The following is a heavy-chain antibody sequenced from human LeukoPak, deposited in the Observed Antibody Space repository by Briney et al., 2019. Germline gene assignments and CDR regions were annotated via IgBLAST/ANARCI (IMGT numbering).Heavy chain of an antibody. D-gene: IGHD3-22*01. V-gene: IGHV1-69*13. J-gene: IGHJ4*02. CDR3: AGPYDDSSGYYEVFGY. Sequence: GASVKVSCKASGGTFSSYAISWVRQAPGQGLEWMGGIIPIFGTANYAQKFQGRVTMTADESTSTAYMELSSLRSEDTAVYYCAGPYDDSSGYYEVFGYWGQGTLVTVSS. CDR2: IIPIFGTA. CDR1: GGTFSSYA.